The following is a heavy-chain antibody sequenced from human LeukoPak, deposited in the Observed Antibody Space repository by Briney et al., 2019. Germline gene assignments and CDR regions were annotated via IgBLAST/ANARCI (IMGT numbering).Heavy chain of an antibody. CDR2: IYTSGST. Sequence: SETLSLICTVSGGSISSYYWSWIRQPAGKGLEWIGRIYTSGSTNYNPSLKSRVTMSVDTSKNQFSLKLSSVTAVDTAVYYCARDFYYDSSGYYHNWFDPWGQGTLVTVSS. V-gene: IGHV4-4*07. CDR1: GGSISSYY. D-gene: IGHD3-22*01. CDR3: ARDFYYDSSGYYHNWFDP. J-gene: IGHJ5*02.